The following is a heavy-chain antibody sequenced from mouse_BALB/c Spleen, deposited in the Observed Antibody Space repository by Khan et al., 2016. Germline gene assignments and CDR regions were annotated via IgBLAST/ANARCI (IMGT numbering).Heavy chain of an antibody. CDR3: ARHGSSYDYYAMDY. CDR2: IYPGDGDT. J-gene: IGHJ4*01. Sequence: QVQLQQSGAELVRPGSSVKISCKASGYAFSSYWMNWVKQRPGQGLEWIGQIYPGDGDTNYNGKFKGKATLTADKSSSTAYMQLSSLTSEDSAVYFCARHGSSYDYYAMDYWGQGTLVTVSS. CDR1: GYAFSSYW. D-gene: IGHD1-1*01. V-gene: IGHV1-80*01.